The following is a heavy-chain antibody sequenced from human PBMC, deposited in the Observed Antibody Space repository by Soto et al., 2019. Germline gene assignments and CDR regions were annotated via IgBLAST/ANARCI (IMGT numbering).Heavy chain of an antibody. V-gene: IGHV2-5*02. D-gene: IGHD3-9*01. Sequence: QITLKESGPTLVRPTQTLTLTCAFSGFSLSTSGVGVGWIRQPPGKALEWLAVIYWDDSKHYSPSLRSRLTITKDPSKTQVALTMTNMDPMDTGTYYCAHKGPEDWPLDYWGQGTLVTVSS. J-gene: IGHJ4*02. CDR3: AHKGPEDWPLDY. CDR1: GFSLSTSGVG. CDR2: IYWDDSK.